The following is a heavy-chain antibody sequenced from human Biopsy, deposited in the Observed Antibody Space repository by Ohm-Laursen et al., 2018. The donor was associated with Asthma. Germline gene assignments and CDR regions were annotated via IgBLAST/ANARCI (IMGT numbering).Heavy chain of an antibody. D-gene: IGHD3-3*02. Sequence: SLRLSCTASGFTFSSYSMNWVRQAPGKGMEWVAVISYDGSNKYYADSVMGRFTISRDSAKNSLYLQMNSLRAEDTAVYYCARTFHFWSPYHAEHYQLWGQGTLVTVSS. J-gene: IGHJ1*01. CDR2: ISYDGSNK. CDR3: ARTFHFWSPYHAEHYQL. V-gene: IGHV3-30*03. CDR1: GFTFSSYS.